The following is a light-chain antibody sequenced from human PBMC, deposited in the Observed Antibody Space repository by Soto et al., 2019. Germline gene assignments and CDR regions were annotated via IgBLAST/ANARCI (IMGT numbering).Light chain of an antibody. Sequence: EIVLTQSPGTLSLSPGERATLSCRASQSISSSYLAWYQQKPGQAPRLLIYAASSRATGIPDRFSGSGSGTDFTIHISRLEPQDYAVYYCQKYGSSSYTFGQGTQLEIK. J-gene: IGKJ2*01. CDR1: QSISSSY. CDR2: AAS. CDR3: QKYGSSSYT. V-gene: IGKV3-20*01.